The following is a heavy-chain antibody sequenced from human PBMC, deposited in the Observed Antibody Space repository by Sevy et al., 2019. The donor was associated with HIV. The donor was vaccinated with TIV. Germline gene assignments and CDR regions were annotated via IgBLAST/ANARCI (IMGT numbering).Heavy chain of an antibody. CDR2: INAYNGNT. CDR1: GYTFTSYG. CDR3: ARDLGRSLYYYYGMDV. Sequence: ASVKVSCKASGYTFTSYGISWVRQAPGQGLEWMGWINAYNGNTNYAQKLQGRVTMTTDTSTSTAYMELRSLRSDDTAVYYCARDLGRSLYYYYGMDVWGQGTTVTVSS. V-gene: IGHV1-18*01. D-gene: IGHD1-1*01. J-gene: IGHJ6*02.